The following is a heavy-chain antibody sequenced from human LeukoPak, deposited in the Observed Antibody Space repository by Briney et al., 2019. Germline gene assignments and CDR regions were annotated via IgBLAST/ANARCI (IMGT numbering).Heavy chain of an antibody. CDR2: IRYDGSNK. CDR3: PKDLWSGNSGFDC. Sequence: GGSLRLSCAASGFTFSSYGMHWVRQAPGKGLEWVAFIRYDGSNKYYADSVKGRFTISRDNSKNTLYLQMNSLRAEDTAVYFCPKDLWSGNSGFDCWGQGTLVTVSS. D-gene: IGHD4-23*01. J-gene: IGHJ4*02. V-gene: IGHV3-30*02. CDR1: GFTFSSYG.